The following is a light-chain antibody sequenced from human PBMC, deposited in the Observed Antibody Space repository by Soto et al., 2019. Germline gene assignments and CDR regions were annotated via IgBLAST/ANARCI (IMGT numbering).Light chain of an antibody. J-gene: IGKJ2*01. CDR2: GAS. CDR3: QQYGSSPHT. Sequence: EIVLTQSPGTLSLSPGERATLSCRASQSVSSSYLAWYQHKPGQAPRLLIYGASSRATGIPDRFSGSGSGTDFTLTISRLEPEDFAVYYGQQYGSSPHTFGQGTTLEIK. CDR1: QSVSSSY. V-gene: IGKV3-20*01.